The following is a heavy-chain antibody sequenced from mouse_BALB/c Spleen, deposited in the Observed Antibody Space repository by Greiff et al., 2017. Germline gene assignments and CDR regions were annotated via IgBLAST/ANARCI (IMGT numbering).Heavy chain of an antibody. CDR3: ARGLITTVVAPFDY. D-gene: IGHD1-1*01. J-gene: IGHJ2*01. CDR2: ISDGGSYT. Sequence: EVQGVESGGGLVKPGGSLKLSCAASGFTFSDYYMYWVRQTPEKRLEWVATISDGGSYTYYPDSVKGRFTISRDNAKNNLYLQMSSLKSEDTAMYYCARGLITTVVAPFDYWGQGTTLTVSS. CDR1: GFTFSDYY. V-gene: IGHV5-4*02.